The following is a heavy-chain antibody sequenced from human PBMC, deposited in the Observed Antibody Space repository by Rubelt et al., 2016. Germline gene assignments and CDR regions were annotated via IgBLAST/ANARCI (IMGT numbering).Heavy chain of an antibody. Sequence: QVQLQESGPGLVRPPETLSLTCTVSGGSISSSSYYWAWIRQPPGKGLQWIGNINYSGSTYYHPSLESRATISIDTSQNQFSLKWGFGTAADTAIYSCARRSLTPSGIVGATDGFDIWGQGTMVTVSS. J-gene: IGHJ3*02. CDR2: INYSGST. CDR3: ARRSLTPSGIVGATDGFDI. CDR1: GGSISSSSYY. D-gene: IGHD1-26*01. V-gene: IGHV4-39*01.